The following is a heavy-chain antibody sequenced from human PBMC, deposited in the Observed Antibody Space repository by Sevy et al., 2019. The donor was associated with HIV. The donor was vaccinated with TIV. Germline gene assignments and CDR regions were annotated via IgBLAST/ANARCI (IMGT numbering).Heavy chain of an antibody. D-gene: IGHD3-22*01. V-gene: IGHV3-23*01. CDR2: ISGSGYST. Sequence: GGSLRLSCAASGFTFSSYAMTWVRQAPGKGLEWVSGISGSGYSTYYADSVKGRFTISRDNSKNTLYLQMNSLRAEDTALYYCAKEGGGYNYDSSGLFDYWGQGTLVTVSS. CDR3: AKEGGGYNYDSSGLFDY. CDR1: GFTFSSYA. J-gene: IGHJ4*02.